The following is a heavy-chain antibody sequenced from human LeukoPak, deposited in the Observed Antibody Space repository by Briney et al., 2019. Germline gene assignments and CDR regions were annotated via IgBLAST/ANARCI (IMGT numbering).Heavy chain of an antibody. CDR2: IKGDGSKT. J-gene: IGHJ4*02. D-gene: IGHD2-21*01. CDR3: TRDIPDY. V-gene: IGHV3-7*01. Sequence: GGSLRLSCAASGFTFSSYSMNWVRQAPGKGLEWVANIKGDGSKTFYVDSVKGRFTISRDNAKNSLYLQMNSLKAEDTAVYYCTRDIPDYWGQGTLVTVSS. CDR1: GFTFSSYS.